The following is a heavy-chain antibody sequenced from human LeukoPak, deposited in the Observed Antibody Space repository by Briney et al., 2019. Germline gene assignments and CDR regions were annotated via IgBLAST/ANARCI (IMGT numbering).Heavy chain of an antibody. D-gene: IGHD6-13*01. CDR2: IYYSGST. Sequence: PSETLSLTSTVSGGSISSYYWSWIRQPPGKGLEWIGYIYYSGSTNYNPSLKSRVTISVDTSKNQFSLKLSSVTAADTAVYYCARGRSSSFDIDYWGQGTLVTVSS. CDR3: ARGRSSSFDIDY. J-gene: IGHJ4*02. CDR1: GGSISSYY. V-gene: IGHV4-59*01.